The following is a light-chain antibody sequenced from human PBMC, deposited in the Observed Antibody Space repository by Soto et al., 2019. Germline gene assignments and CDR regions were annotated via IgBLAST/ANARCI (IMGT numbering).Light chain of an antibody. V-gene: IGKV1-5*03. CDR3: QHYSGDRAT. CDR1: QSINKW. Sequence: DILLTQSPSTLSASVGDRVTISCLAIQSINKWLAWYQHKPGKAPNLLIYEVSTLHSGVPSRFRGSGSGTEFTLTISSLRPDDFETYYCQHYSGDRATFGQGTKVDIK. J-gene: IGKJ1*01. CDR2: EVS.